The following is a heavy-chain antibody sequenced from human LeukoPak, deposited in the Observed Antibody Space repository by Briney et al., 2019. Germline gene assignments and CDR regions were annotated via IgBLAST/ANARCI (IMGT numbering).Heavy chain of an antibody. CDR2: IYYTGNT. D-gene: IGHD6-13*01. J-gene: IGHJ5*02. V-gene: IGHV4-39*01. Sequence: SETLSLTCTVSGVSISTRTYYCAWIRQPPGKGLEWIGSIYYTGNTNYNPSLKSRVTISVDTSKNQFSLKVTSVTAADTAVYYCARQGDTSSWYNWFDPWGQGTLVTVST. CDR1: GVSISTRTYY. CDR3: ARQGDTSSWYNWFDP.